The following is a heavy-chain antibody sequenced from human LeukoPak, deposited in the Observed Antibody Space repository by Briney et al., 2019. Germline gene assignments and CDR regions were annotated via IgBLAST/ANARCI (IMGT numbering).Heavy chain of an antibody. V-gene: IGHV1-18*01. CDR2: ISAYNGNT. J-gene: IGHJ4*02. CDR1: GYTFTSYG. Sequence: ASVKVSCKASGYTFTSYGISWLRQAPGQGLEWMGWISAYNGNTNYAQKLQGRVTMTTDTSTSTAYMELRSLRSDDTAVYYCARDLGRIAVAGHLDYWGQGTLVTVSS. D-gene: IGHD6-19*01. CDR3: ARDLGRIAVAGHLDY.